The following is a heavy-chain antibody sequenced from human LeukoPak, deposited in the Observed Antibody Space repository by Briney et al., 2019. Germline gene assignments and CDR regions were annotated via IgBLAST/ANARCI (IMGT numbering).Heavy chain of an antibody. CDR2: IYYSGST. V-gene: IGHV4-39*01. D-gene: IGHD6-13*01. J-gene: IGHJ4*02. CDR3: ARGRSIAAAGF. Sequence: SETLSLTGTVSGGSISSTSYYWGWIREPPGKGLEWIGCIYYSGSTYYNPSLKSRVTIPVDTSKTQFSLKLSSVTPADTAVYYCARGRSIAAAGFWGQGTLVTVSS. CDR1: GGSISSTSYY.